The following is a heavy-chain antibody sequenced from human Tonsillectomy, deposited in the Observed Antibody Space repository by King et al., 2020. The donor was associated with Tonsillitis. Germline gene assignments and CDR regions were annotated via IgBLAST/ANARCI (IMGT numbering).Heavy chain of an antibody. V-gene: IGHV3-30*18. J-gene: IGHJ4*02. CDR2: ISYDGSNK. D-gene: IGHD6-19*01. Sequence: MHCVRPAPGKGLEWVAVISYDGSNKYYADSVKGRFTISRDNSKNTLYLQMNSPRDEDPAVYYCAKDLFTFRSGWFFCVDYCVQGTLVTVS. CDR3: AKDLFTFRSGWFFCVDY.